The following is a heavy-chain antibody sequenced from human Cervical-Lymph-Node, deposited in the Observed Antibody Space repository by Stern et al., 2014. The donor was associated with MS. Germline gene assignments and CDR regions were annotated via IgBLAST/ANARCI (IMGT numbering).Heavy chain of an antibody. CDR3: ARTAIFGENWYFDL. D-gene: IGHD3-10*01. CDR2: ISCNSGTL. CDR1: GFAFADYA. V-gene: IGHV3-9*01. Sequence: QLGESGGGLVQPGRSLRLSCAVSGFAFADYAMHWVRQAPATGLEWLSVISCNSGTLTSADSVKGRFTISRENAKNSLLLQMNSLRLEDTAFYYCARTAIFGENWYFDLWGRGTLVTVSS. J-gene: IGHJ2*01.